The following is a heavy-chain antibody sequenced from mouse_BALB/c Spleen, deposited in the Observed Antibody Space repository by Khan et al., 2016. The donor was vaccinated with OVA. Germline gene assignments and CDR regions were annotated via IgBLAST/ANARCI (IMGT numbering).Heavy chain of an antibody. CDR3: ARDSNFDY. CDR1: GFTFSRFG. CDR2: ISSGSSTI. V-gene: IGHV5-17*02. Sequence: EVELVASGGGLVQPGGSRKLSCAASGFTFSRFGMHWVRQAPEKGLEWVAYISSGSSTIYYADTVKGRFTISRDNPKNTLFLQMTSLRSEDTAMYYCARDSNFDYGGQGTTLTVSS. J-gene: IGHJ2*01.